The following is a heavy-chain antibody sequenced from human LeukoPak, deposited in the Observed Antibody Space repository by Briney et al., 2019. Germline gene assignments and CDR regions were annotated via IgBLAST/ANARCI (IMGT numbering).Heavy chain of an antibody. CDR1: GGSISSYY. CDR2: IYYSGST. CDR3: ARDLTGTTEGSFDY. Sequence: SETLSLTCTVSGGSISSYYWSWIRQPPGKGLEWIGYIYYSGSTNYNPSLKSRVTISVDTSKNQFSLKLSSVTAADTAVYYCARDLTGTTEGSFDYWGQGTLVTVSS. D-gene: IGHD1-7*01. V-gene: IGHV4-59*01. J-gene: IGHJ4*02.